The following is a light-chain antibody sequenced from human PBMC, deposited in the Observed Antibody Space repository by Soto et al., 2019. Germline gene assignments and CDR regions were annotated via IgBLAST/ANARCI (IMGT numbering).Light chain of an antibody. J-gene: IGLJ1*01. CDR1: STDIGGYNY. V-gene: IGLV2-14*01. CDR3: SSYTSLSTRV. CDR2: EVT. Sequence: QSALTQPASVSGSPGQSITISCTGSSTDIGGYNYVSWYQQHPGKAPKLVLYEVTNRPSGVSNRFSGSKSGNTASLTISGLQAEDEADYYCSSYTSLSTRVFGSGTKLTVL.